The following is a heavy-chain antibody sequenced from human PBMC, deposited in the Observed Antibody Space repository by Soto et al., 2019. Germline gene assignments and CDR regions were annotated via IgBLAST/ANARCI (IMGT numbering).Heavy chain of an antibody. CDR1: GFTFSSYA. CDR2: ISGSGGST. V-gene: IGHV3-23*01. Sequence: GGSLRLSCAASGFTFSSYAMSWVRQAPGKGLEWVSAISGSGGSTYYADSVKGRFTISRDNSKNTLYLQMNSLRAEDTAVYYCAKDLGYCSSTSCYTGIFDYWGQGTLVTVSS. D-gene: IGHD2-2*02. CDR3: AKDLGYCSSTSCYTGIFDY. J-gene: IGHJ4*02.